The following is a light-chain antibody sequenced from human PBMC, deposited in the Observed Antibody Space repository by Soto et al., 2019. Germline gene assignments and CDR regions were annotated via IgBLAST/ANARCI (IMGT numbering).Light chain of an antibody. J-gene: IGKJ1*01. CDR3: MQGTHRRT. CDR1: QSLVHSDGSTY. CDR2: RVS. V-gene: IGKV2-30*02. Sequence: DIVMTRSPLSLPVTLGQPASISCRSSQSLVHSDGSTYLNWFQQRPGQSPRRLIYRVSNRDPGVPDRFSGSGSGTDFTLKISRVEAEDVGVYYCMQGTHRRTFGQGTKVEIK.